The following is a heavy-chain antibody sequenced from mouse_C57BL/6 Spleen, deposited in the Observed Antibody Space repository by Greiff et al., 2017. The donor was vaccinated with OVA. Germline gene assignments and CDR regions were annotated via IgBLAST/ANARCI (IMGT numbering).Heavy chain of an antibody. V-gene: IGHV1-80*01. J-gene: IGHJ1*03. Sequence: QVQLKQSGAELVKPGASVKISCKASGYAFSSYWMNWVKPRPGKGLEWIGQIYPGDGDTNYNGKFKGKATLTADKSSSTAYMQLSSLTSEDSAVYFCARKNYSNYVGYFDVWGTGTTVTVSS. CDR2: IYPGDGDT. D-gene: IGHD2-5*01. CDR1: GYAFSSYW. CDR3: ARKNYSNYVGYFDV.